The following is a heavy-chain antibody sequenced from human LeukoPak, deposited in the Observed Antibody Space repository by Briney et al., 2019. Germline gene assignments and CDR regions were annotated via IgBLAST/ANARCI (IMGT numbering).Heavy chain of an antibody. J-gene: IGHJ4*02. CDR1: GGSISSYY. Sequence: SETLSLTCTVSGGSISSYYWSWIRQPPGKGLEWIGEINHSGSTNYNPSLKSRVTISVDTSKNQFSLKLSSVTAADTAVYYCARGPDTAMAEPFDYWGQGTLVTVSS. CDR2: INHSGST. V-gene: IGHV4-34*01. CDR3: ARGPDTAMAEPFDY. D-gene: IGHD5-18*01.